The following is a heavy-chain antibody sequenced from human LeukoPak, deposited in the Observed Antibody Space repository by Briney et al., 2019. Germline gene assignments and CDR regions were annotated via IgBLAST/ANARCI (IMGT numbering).Heavy chain of an antibody. CDR2: IKSKTDGGTT. D-gene: IGHD2-2*01. CDR3: AKNQGSMGSFDF. Sequence: GGSLRLSCAASGFTFSNAWMSWVRQAPGKGLEWVGRIKSKTDGGTTDYAAPVKGRFTISRDDSKNTLYLQMNSLRVDDTAVYYCAKNQGSMGSFDFWGQGTLVAVSS. V-gene: IGHV3-15*01. CDR1: GFTFSNAW. J-gene: IGHJ4*02.